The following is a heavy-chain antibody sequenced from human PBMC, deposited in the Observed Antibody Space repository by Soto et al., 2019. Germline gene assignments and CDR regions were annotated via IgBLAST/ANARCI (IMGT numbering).Heavy chain of an antibody. CDR1: GYTFTGYY. D-gene: IGHD3-9*01. CDR2: INPNSGGT. CDR3: ARDEGGYDILTGYYKAHHFDY. J-gene: IGHJ4*02. V-gene: IGHV1-2*04. Sequence: GASVKVSCKASGYTFTGYYMHWVRQAPGQGLEWMGWINPNSGGTNYAQKFQGWVTMTRDTSISTAYMDLRSLTSDDTAVYYCARDEGGYDILTGYYKAHHFDYWGQGVPVTVSS.